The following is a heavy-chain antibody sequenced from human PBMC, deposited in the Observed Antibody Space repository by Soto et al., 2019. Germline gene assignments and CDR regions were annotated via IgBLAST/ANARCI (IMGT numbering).Heavy chain of an antibody. CDR3: AKDTAPMVTFSGSAIDI. CDR1: GCTFSSYA. Sequence: GGSLRLSCAASGCTFSSYAMSWVRQAPGKGLEWVSAISGSGGSTYYADSVTGRFTISRDNSKNTLYLQMNSLRAEDTAVYYCAKDTAPMVTFSGSAIDIWGQGTMVTVSS. D-gene: IGHD5-18*01. CDR2: ISGSGGST. V-gene: IGHV3-23*01. J-gene: IGHJ3*02.